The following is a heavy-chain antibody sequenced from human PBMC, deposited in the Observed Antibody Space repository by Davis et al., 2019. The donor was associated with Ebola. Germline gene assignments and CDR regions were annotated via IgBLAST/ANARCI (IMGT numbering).Heavy chain of an antibody. CDR1: GFTFSSYG. D-gene: IGHD6-19*01. Sequence: PGGSLRLSCAASGFTFSSYGMHWVRQAPGKGLEWVAVISYDGSNKYYADSVKGRFTISRDNSKNTLYLQMNSLRAEDTAIYYCTRLQRAVAGNIWGQGTLVTVSS. CDR2: ISYDGSNK. J-gene: IGHJ4*02. V-gene: IGHV3-30*03. CDR3: TRLQRAVAGNI.